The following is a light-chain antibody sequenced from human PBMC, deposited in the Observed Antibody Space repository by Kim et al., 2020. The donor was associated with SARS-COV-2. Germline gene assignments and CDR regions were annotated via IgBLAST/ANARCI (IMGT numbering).Light chain of an antibody. CDR2: DNN. J-gene: IGLJ3*02. CDR1: NSNIENNY. Sequence: QSVLTHPPSVSAAPGQRVTISCSGSNSNIENNYVSWYQQFPGTAPKLLIYDNNNRPSGTPDRFSGSKSGTSATLVITGLQTGDEADYYCGTWDSSLSAGVFGGGTQLTVL. CDR3: GTWDSSLSAGV. V-gene: IGLV1-51*01.